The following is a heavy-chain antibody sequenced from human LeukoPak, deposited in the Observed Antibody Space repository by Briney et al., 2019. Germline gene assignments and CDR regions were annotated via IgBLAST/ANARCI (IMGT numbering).Heavy chain of an antibody. V-gene: IGHV1-24*01. D-gene: IGHD3-22*01. J-gene: IGHJ6*02. Sequence: ASVKVSCKVSGYTLTELSTHWVRQAPGKGLEWMGGFDPEDGETIYAQKFQGRVTMTEDTSTDTAYMELSSLRSEDTAVYYCASYYYDSSGYYYYYGMDVWGQGTTVTVSS. CDR2: FDPEDGET. CDR3: ASYYYDSSGYYYYYGMDV. CDR1: GYTLTELS.